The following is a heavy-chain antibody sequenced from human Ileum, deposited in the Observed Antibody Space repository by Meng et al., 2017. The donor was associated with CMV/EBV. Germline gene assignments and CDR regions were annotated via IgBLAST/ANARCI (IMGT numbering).Heavy chain of an antibody. J-gene: IGHJ4*02. V-gene: IGHV3-9*01. CDR3: ARDMGWYRFDS. CDR1: GFTFDDYA. Sequence: SLKISCAASGFTFDDYAMHWVRQAPGKGLEWVSGISWNSGSIGYADSVKGRFTISRDNAKNSLYLQMNSLRAEDTALYYCARDMGWYRFDSWGQGTLVTVSS. CDR2: ISWNSGSI. D-gene: IGHD6-19*01.